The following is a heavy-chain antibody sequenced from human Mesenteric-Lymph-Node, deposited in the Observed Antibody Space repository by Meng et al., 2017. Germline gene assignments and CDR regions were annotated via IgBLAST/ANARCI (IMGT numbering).Heavy chain of an antibody. D-gene: IGHD1-26*01. Sequence: SETLSFTCTVSGGSVTSYYWSWVRQPPGKGLEWIGYSYYTGVTNYNPPLKSRVTTSVDTSENQFSLKLTSVTAADTAVYYCARVAEEHFDYWGQGTLVTVSS. CDR1: GGSVTSYY. J-gene: IGHJ4*02. CDR2: SYYTGVT. CDR3: ARVAEEHFDY. V-gene: IGHV4-59*02.